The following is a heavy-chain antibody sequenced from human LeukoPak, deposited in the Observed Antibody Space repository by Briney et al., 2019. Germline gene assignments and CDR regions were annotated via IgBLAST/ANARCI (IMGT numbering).Heavy chain of an antibody. CDR2: IGGIGAST. Sequence: GGSLRLSCAASGFTFSSHAMNWVRQAPGKGLEWVSSIGGIGASTYYADSVKGRFTISRDNSRNTLYLQMNTLRAEDTPLYYCAKAAYGDYVNWFDPWGQGILVIVSS. CDR3: AKAAYGDYVNWFDP. V-gene: IGHV3-23*01. D-gene: IGHD4-17*01. CDR1: GFTFSSHA. J-gene: IGHJ5*02.